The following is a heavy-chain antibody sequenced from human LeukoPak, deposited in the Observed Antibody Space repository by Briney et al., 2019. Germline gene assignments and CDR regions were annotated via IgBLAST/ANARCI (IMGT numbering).Heavy chain of an antibody. J-gene: IGHJ4*02. CDR3: ATGRTKWDLLNY. Sequence: ASVKVSRKASGYSLTELSLHWARQAPGKGLVRMGGLDPADGEMIYTQMFQGRITMTEDSSTDTAYMEMSSLRSDDTAVYYCATGRTKWDLLNYWGQGTLVTVSS. CDR2: LDPADGEM. D-gene: IGHD1-26*01. V-gene: IGHV1-24*01. CDR1: GYSLTELS.